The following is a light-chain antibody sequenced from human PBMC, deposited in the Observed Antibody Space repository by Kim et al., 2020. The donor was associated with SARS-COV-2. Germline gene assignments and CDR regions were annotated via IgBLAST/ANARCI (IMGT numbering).Light chain of an antibody. V-gene: IGLV6-57*02. J-gene: IGLJ3*02. CDR2: EDN. CDR3: QSYDSCTQWV. Sequence: KPVPNSCPGTSGRVASKSGKWSQQRPPKDTSAVVYEDNHSPGEVPDRFSGYIDSSSHAASLTISGLKTEEEADYYRQSYDSCTQWVFGGGTQLTVL. CDR1: SGRVASKS.